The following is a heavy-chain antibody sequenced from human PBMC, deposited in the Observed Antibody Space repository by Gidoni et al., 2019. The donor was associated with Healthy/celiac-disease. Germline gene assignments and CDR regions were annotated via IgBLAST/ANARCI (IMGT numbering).Heavy chain of an antibody. CDR1: GYTFTGYY. D-gene: IGHD3-3*01. CDR3: ARDPTPRPGADYDFWSGYVNWFDP. CDR2: INPNSGGT. J-gene: IGHJ5*02. Sequence: QVQLVQSGAEVKKPGASVKVSCKASGYTFTGYYMHWVRQAPGQGLEWMGWINPNSGGTNYAQKFQGRVTMTRDTSISTAYMELSRLRSDDTAVYYCARDPTPRPGADYDFWSGYVNWFDPWGQGTLVTVSS. V-gene: IGHV1-2*02.